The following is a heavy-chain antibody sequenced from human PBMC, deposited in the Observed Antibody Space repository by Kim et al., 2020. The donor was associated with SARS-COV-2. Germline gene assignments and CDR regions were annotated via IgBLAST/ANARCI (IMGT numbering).Heavy chain of an antibody. Sequence: GGSLRLSCAASGFIFSNYWMSWVRQVPGKGLEWVANIKQDGSEIDFVYSEKGRFTISRDNAKDSVYLQMNSLRAEDTAVYYCARIGYRSSSFDYWGQGTLVTVSS. V-gene: IGHV3-7*01. D-gene: IGHD6-6*01. CDR3: ARIGYRSSSFDY. J-gene: IGHJ4*02. CDR1: GFIFSNYW. CDR2: IKQDGSEI.